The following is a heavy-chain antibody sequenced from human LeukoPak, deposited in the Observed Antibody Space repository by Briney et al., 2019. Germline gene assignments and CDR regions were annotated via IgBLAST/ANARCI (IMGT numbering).Heavy chain of an antibody. D-gene: IGHD4-11*01. J-gene: IGHJ4*02. V-gene: IGHV3-53*01. CDR1: GVAVSSSY. CDR2: VYSDDIR. CDR3: TRDSTTFRFGY. Sequence: GGSLRLSCAASGVAVSSSYMSWVRQAPGKGLEWGSIVYSDDIRYYVDSVKGRFSISRDTSRNTLYLQMNSLRAEDTAVYYCTRDSTTFRFGYWGQGTLVTVSS.